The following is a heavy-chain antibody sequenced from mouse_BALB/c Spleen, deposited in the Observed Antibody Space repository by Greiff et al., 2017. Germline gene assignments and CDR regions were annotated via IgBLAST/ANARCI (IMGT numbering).Heavy chain of an antibody. J-gene: IGHJ4*01. V-gene: IGHV5-9-3*01. CDR2: ISSGGSYT. CDR3: ARHVGRGTTVPHYYAMDY. D-gene: IGHD1-1*01. CDR1: GFTFSSYA. Sequence: EVHLVESGGGLVKPGGSLKLSCAASGFTFSSYAMSWVRQTPEKRLEWVATISSGGSYTYYPDSVKGRFTISRDNAKNTLYLQMSSLRSEDTAMYYCARHVGRGTTVPHYYAMDYWGQGTSVTVSS.